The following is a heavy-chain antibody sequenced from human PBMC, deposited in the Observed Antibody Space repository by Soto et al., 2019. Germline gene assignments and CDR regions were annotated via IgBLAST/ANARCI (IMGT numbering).Heavy chain of an antibody. D-gene: IGHD3-9*01. V-gene: IGHV3-23*01. J-gene: IGHJ4*02. CDR1: GFTFSLSA. CDR2: LIGGGSTT. CDR3: AKGPEYDILTGCDY. Sequence: EVQLLESGGGFVQPGESLRLSCAASGFTFSLSAMGVVRQAPGRGLDCVSSLIGGGSTTDYADSVKGRFTISRDNSKNTVHLQMNSLRAEDTAVYDCAKGPEYDILTGCDYWGQGALVTVSS.